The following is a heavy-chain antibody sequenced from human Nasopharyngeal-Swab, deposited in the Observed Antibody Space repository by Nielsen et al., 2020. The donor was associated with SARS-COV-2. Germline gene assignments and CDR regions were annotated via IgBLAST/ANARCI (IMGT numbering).Heavy chain of an antibody. CDR2: IKKVGSEK. D-gene: IGHD1-26*01. Sequence: VRQAPGKGLEWVANIKKVGSEKYYVDSVKGRFTISRDNTKNSVYLQMNSLRAEDTAVYYCVRMGDYTWNGFDIWGQGTMVTVSS. CDR3: VRMGDYTWNGFDI. V-gene: IGHV3-7*01. J-gene: IGHJ3*02.